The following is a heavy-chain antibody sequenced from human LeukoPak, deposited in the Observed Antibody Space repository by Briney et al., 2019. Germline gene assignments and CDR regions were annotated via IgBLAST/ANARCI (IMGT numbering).Heavy chain of an antibody. J-gene: IGHJ6*03. Sequence: SETLSLTCTVSGGSISSYYWSWIRQPPGKGLEWIGYIYYSGSTNHNPSLKSRVTISVDTSKNQFSLKLSSVTAADTAVHYCARQDYYYYMDVWGKGTTVTVSS. CDR3: ARQDYYYYMDV. V-gene: IGHV4-59*01. CDR2: IYYSGST. CDR1: GGSISSYY.